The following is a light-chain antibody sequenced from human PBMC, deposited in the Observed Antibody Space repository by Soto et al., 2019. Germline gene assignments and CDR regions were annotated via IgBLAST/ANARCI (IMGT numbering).Light chain of an antibody. J-gene: IGLJ2*01. Sequence: QSALTQPRSVSGSPGQSVTISCTGTSSDIGGYNFVPWYQQHPGKAPKVMLYDVSKRPSGVPDRFSGSKSGNTASLTISGLQADDEADYYCCSYAGSYTLVFGGGTKLTVL. CDR3: CSYAGSYTLV. CDR2: DVS. CDR1: SSDIGGYNF. V-gene: IGLV2-11*01.